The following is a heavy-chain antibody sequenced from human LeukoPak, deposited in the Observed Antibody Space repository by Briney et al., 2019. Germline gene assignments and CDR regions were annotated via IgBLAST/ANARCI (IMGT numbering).Heavy chain of an antibody. CDR1: GFTFSSYG. CDR2: ISYDVGKK. Sequence: GGSLRLSCAASGFTFSSYGMHWVRQAPGKGLEWVAVISYDVGKKYYADSVKGRFTISRDNSKNTLYLQMNSLRSEDTAVYYCARGPENNRAVAGYYFDYWGQGTLVTVSS. CDR3: ARGPENNRAVAGYYFDY. J-gene: IGHJ4*02. D-gene: IGHD6-19*01. V-gene: IGHV3-30*03.